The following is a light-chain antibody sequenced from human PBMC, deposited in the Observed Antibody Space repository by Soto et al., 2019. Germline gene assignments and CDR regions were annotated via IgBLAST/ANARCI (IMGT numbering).Light chain of an antibody. J-gene: IGLJ2*01. CDR1: SSDVGGYNY. CDR3: CSYAGSYTFAV. CDR2: DVS. Sequence: QSALTQPRSVSGSPGQSVTISCTGTSSDVGGYNYVSWYQQHPGKAPKLMIYDVSKRPSGVPDRFSGSKSDNTASLTISGLQAEDEADYYCCSYAGSYTFAVFGGGTKLTV. V-gene: IGLV2-11*01.